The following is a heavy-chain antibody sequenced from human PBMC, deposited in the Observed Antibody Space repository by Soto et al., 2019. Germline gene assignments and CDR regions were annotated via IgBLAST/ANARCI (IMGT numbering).Heavy chain of an antibody. Sequence: PGGSLRLSCAASGFTFSGYDMHWVRQATGKGLEWVSAIGTAGDTCYPGSVKGRFTISRENAKNSLYLQMNSLRAEDTAVYYCARGNDYPRGNWFDPWGQGTLVTVSS. D-gene: IGHD4-17*01. J-gene: IGHJ5*02. CDR3: ARGNDYPRGNWFDP. CDR1: GFTFSGYD. CDR2: IGTAGDT. V-gene: IGHV3-13*01.